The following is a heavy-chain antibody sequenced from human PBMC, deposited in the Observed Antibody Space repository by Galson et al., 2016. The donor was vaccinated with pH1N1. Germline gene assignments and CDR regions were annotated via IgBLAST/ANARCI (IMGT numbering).Heavy chain of an antibody. Sequence: SVKASCKASGGSFAKYAVSWVRQAPGQGLEWMGRIIPIYGTPNYAQKFQDRLTITADEYTTTVYMELNSLISADTAIYYCASPGRTETTKEWFAWGYGMGVWGQGTLVTVTS. CDR3: ASPGRTETTKEWFAWGYGMGV. V-gene: IGHV1-69*13. CDR2: IIPIYGTP. D-gene: IGHD1-1*01. CDR1: GGSFAKYA. J-gene: IGHJ4*02.